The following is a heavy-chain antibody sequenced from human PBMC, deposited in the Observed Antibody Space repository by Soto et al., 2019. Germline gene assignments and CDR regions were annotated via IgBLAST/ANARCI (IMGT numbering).Heavy chain of an antibody. CDR2: ISSSSSTI. V-gene: IGHV3-48*01. D-gene: IGHD3-10*01. Sequence: PGGSLRLSCAASGLTFSSYSMNWVRQAPGKGLEWVSYISSSSSTIYYADSVKGRFTISRDNAKNPLYLQMNSLRAEDTAVYYCASMGAFDIWGQGTMVTVSS. CDR1: GLTFSSYS. J-gene: IGHJ3*02. CDR3: ASMGAFDI.